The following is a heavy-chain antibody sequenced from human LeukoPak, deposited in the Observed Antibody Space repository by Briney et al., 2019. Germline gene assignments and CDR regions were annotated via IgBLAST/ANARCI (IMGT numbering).Heavy chain of an antibody. D-gene: IGHD6-19*01. V-gene: IGHV1-69*13. CDR2: TIPIFGTA. CDR1: RGTFSSYA. Sequence: SVKVSCKASRGTFSSYAISWVRQAPGQGLEWMGGTIPIFGTANYAQKFQGRVTITADESTSTAYMELSSLRSEDTAVYYCARYSGWYFSSNHELDYWGQGTLVTVSS. J-gene: IGHJ4*02. CDR3: ARYSGWYFSSNHELDY.